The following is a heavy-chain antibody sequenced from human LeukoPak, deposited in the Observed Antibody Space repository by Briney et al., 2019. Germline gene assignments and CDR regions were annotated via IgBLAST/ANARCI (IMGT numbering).Heavy chain of an antibody. D-gene: IGHD3-10*01. CDR2: ISYDGSNK. CDR3: ARESDYYGSGSFRMDV. Sequence: GGSLRLSCAASGFTFSRYGMHWVRQPPGKGLEWVAVISYDGSNKYYADSVKGRFTISRDNSKNTLYLQMNSLRAEDTAVYYCARESDYYGSGSFRMDVWGQGTTVTVSS. CDR1: GFTFSRYG. V-gene: IGHV3-30*03. J-gene: IGHJ6*02.